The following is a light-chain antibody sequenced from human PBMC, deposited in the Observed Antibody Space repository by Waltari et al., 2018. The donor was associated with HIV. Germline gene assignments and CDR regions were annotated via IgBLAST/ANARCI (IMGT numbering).Light chain of an antibody. J-gene: IGKJ4*01. CDR1: PDISAS. CDR2: GAS. CDR3: QQASSFPLS. V-gene: IGKV1-12*01. Sequence: IQMTQSPSSLSASVGDRVTITCRARPDISASLAWYQQKPGKAPHLLIFGASGLPGGVPSRFSGSGAGTMFTLTITNLQPEDSASYDCQQASSFPLSFGGGTKVEI.